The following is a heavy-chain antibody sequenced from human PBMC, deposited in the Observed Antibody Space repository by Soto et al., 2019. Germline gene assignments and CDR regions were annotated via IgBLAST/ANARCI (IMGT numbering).Heavy chain of an antibody. D-gene: IGHD2-8*01. V-gene: IGHV3-49*02. CDR2: IRSKAYGGTT. CDR3: TRDPGIVLMVYATFVPRFDP. Sequence: WIRQDPGKGLEWVGFIRSKAYGGTTEYAASVKGRFTISRDDSKSIAYLQMNSLKTEDTAVYYCTRDPGIVLMVYATFVPRFDPWGQGTLVTVSS. J-gene: IGHJ5*02.